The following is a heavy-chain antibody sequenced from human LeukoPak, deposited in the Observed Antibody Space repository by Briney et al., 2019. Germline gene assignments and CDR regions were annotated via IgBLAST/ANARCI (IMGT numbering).Heavy chain of an antibody. CDR3: ARAIGGPLRNYYYYYMDV. V-gene: IGHV4-59*01. Sequence: PSETLSLTCTVSGGSISSYYWSWIRQPPGKGLEWIGYIYYSGSTNYNPSLKSRVTISVDTSKNQFSLKLSSVTAADTAVYYCARAIGGPLRNYYYYYMDVWGKGTTVTVSS. J-gene: IGHJ6*03. CDR1: GGSISSYY. D-gene: IGHD3-22*01. CDR2: IYYSGST.